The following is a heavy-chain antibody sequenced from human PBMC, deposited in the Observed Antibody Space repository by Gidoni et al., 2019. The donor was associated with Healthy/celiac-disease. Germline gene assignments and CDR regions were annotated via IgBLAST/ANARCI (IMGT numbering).Heavy chain of an antibody. CDR1: GGAVSSYA. V-gene: IGHV1-69*01. CDR2: IIPIFGTA. J-gene: IGHJ4*02. CDR3: SRKELARYYFDY. D-gene: IGHD3-10*01. Sequence: QVPLSRPGAPVKTPGSSVKLPCMAPGGAVSSYASSWVRQAPGQGVEWMGGIIPIFGTANYAQKFQNRVTITADESTSTAYMELSSLRSEDTTVFYCSRKELARYYFDYWGQGTLVTVSS.